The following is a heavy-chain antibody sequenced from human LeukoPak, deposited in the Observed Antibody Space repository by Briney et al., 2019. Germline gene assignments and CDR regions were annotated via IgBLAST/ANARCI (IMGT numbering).Heavy chain of an antibody. V-gene: IGHV3-48*03. Sequence: GGSLRLSSAASGFTFSSYEMNWVRQAPGKGLEWVSYISSSGSTIYYADSVKGRFTISRDNAKNSLYLQMNSLRAEDTAVYYCARGAETGYDYWGQGTLVTVSS. CDR2: ISSSGSTI. CDR1: GFTFSSYE. J-gene: IGHJ4*02. D-gene: IGHD3-9*01. CDR3: ARGAETGYDY.